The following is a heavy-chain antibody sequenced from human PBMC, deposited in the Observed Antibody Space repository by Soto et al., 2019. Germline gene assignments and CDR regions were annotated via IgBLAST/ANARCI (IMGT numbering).Heavy chain of an antibody. CDR2: ISHRGNT. CDR3: ARSDVTMSGLFDF. J-gene: IGHJ4*02. D-gene: IGHD3-10*02. Sequence: QVPLQQRGAGLLKPSETLSLTCAVYGASISAYSWSWIRQPPGKGLEWLGEISHRGNTNYNPSLKSRVTMSVVTAKNQFSLTLSSVTAADTAVYYCARSDVTMSGLFDFWGQGTQVAVSS. CDR1: GASISAYS. V-gene: IGHV4-34*01.